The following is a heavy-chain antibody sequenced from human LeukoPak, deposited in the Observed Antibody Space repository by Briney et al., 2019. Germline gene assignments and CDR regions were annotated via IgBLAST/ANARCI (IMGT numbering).Heavy chain of an antibody. D-gene: IGHD3-10*01. CDR1: GFTFTSYS. CDR2: ISSSSSTI. CDR3: AKAPMVRGVRYYYYGMDV. V-gene: IGHV3-48*04. Sequence: GGSLRLSCAASGFTFTSYSMNWVRQAPGKGLEWVSYISSSSSTIDYADSVKGRFTISRDNAKNSLYLQMNSLRAEDTAVYYCAKAPMVRGVRYYYYGMDVWGQGTTVTVSS. J-gene: IGHJ6*02.